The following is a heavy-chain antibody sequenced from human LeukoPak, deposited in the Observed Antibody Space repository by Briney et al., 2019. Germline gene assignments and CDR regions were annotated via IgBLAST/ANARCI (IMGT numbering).Heavy chain of an antibody. Sequence: SETLSLTCVVYDESFSGYYWSWIRQPPGKGLEWIGEIKRTGSTNYNPSLKSRVTISIDTSKNLFSLKLTSVTAADTAVYYCAREYSTSSTAFDIWGQGTMVSVSS. CDR1: DESFSGYY. V-gene: IGHV4-34*01. CDR3: AREYSTSSTAFDI. J-gene: IGHJ3*02. CDR2: IKRTGST. D-gene: IGHD6-6*01.